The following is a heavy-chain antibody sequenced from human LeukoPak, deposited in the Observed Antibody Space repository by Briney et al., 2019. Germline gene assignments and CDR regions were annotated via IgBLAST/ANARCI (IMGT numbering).Heavy chain of an antibody. CDR1: GGSLGPCYY. Sequence: SETLSLTCTVSGGSLGPCYYWGWIRQPPGKGLEWIGTFYYGGTTFYSPSLKSRVTISGDTSKDQFSLKLSSVTAADTAVYYCARHWWSTTPMYYFDYWGQGTLVTVSS. D-gene: IGHD2-15*01. J-gene: IGHJ4*02. V-gene: IGHV4-39*01. CDR3: ARHWWSTTPMYYFDY. CDR2: FYYGGTT.